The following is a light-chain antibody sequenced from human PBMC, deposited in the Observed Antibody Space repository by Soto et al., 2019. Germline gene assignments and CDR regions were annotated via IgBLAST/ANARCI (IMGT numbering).Light chain of an antibody. Sequence: QSALTQPRSVSGSPGQSVTISCTGTSSDVGGYNYVSWYQQHPGRAPKVMIYDVKTRPSGVPNRFSGSKSGNTASLTISELQAEDEADYYCCSYAGSYTFVLGTGTKVTVL. CDR1: SSDVGGYNY. J-gene: IGLJ1*01. V-gene: IGLV2-11*01. CDR3: CSYAGSYTFV. CDR2: DVK.